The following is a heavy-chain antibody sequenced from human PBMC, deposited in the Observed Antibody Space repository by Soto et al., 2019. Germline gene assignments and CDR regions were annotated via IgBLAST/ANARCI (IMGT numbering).Heavy chain of an antibody. CDR3: ARETTFSTIGYGDYAKQPTDYYDYMDV. V-gene: IGHV3-53*04. CDR1: GFTVSSNY. CDR2: IYSGGST. J-gene: IGHJ6*03. Sequence: EVQLVESGGGLVQPGGSLRLSCAASGFTVSSNYMSWVRQAPGKGLEWVSVIYSGGSTYYADSVKGRFTISRHNSKNTLYLQMNSLRAEDTAVYYCARETTFSTIGYGDYAKQPTDYYDYMDVWCKGSTVTVSS. D-gene: IGHD4-17*01.